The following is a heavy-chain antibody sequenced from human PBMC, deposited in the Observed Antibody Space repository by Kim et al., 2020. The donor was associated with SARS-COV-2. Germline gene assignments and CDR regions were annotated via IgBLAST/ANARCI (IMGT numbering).Heavy chain of an antibody. J-gene: IGHJ6*02. Sequence: SQTLSLTCAISGDSVSSNSAAWNWIRPSPSRGLEWLGRTYYRSKWYNDYAVSVKSRITINPDTSKNQFSLQLNSMTPEDTAVYYCAKLVDTAMASHYYYYGMDVWGQGTTVTVSS. CDR1: GDSVSSNSAA. D-gene: IGHD5-18*01. CDR3: AKLVDTAMASHYYYYGMDV. CDR2: TYYRSKWYN. V-gene: IGHV6-1*01.